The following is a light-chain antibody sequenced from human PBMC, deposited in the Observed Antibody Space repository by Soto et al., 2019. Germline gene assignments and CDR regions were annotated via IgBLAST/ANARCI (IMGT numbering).Light chain of an antibody. J-gene: IGLJ2*01. CDR1: SGHTTYA. V-gene: IGLV4-69*01. CDR3: QTWGTGIV. Sequence: QPVLTQSPSASASLGGSVKLTCTLSSGHTTYAIAWYQQQPKKGPRYLIKLNSDGSHTKGDGIPDRFSGSSSGAERYLSISSLQSEDEADYYCQTWGTGIVFGGGTKLTVL. CDR2: LNSDGSH.